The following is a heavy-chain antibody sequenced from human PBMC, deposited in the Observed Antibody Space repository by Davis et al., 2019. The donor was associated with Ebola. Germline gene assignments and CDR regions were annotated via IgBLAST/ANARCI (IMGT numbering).Heavy chain of an antibody. Sequence: GESLKISCAASGFTFSDYAMTWVRQAPGKGLEWVSGISSSGGSIYYADSVRGRFTISRDNSKNTLYLQMNSLRAEDTAVYYCAKQGYCSGGSCPYYYYGMDVWGQGTTVTVSS. D-gene: IGHD2-15*01. J-gene: IGHJ6*02. V-gene: IGHV3-23*01. CDR2: ISSSGGSI. CDR1: GFTFSDYA. CDR3: AKQGYCSGGSCPYYYYGMDV.